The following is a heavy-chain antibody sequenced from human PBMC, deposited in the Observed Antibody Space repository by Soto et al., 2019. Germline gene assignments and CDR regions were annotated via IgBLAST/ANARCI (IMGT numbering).Heavy chain of an antibody. CDR2: IYYSGST. Sequence: QVQLQESGPGLVKPSQTLSLTCTVSGGSISSGDYYWSWIRQPPGKGLEWIGYIYYSGSTYYNPSPKSRVIISLDTSKNQFSLKLSSVTAADTAVYYCARDFWSGGYGMDVWGQGTTVTVSS. D-gene: IGHD3-3*01. CDR3: ARDFWSGGYGMDV. CDR1: GGSISSGDYY. V-gene: IGHV4-30-4*01. J-gene: IGHJ6*02.